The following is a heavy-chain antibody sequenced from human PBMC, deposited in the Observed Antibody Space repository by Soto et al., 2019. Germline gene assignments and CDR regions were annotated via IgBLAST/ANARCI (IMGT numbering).Heavy chain of an antibody. J-gene: IGHJ4*02. CDR1: GYTFTGYY. D-gene: IGHD2-21*02. V-gene: IGHV1-2*04. CDR2: ISPYSGST. CDR3: ARTSSTANFEG. Sequence: ASVKVSCKASGYTFTGYYMHWVRQAPGQGLEWVGWISPYSGSTDYAQKFQGWVTLTTDTSTSTAYMELGSLRSDDTAVYYCARTSSTANFEGWGQGTLVTVSS.